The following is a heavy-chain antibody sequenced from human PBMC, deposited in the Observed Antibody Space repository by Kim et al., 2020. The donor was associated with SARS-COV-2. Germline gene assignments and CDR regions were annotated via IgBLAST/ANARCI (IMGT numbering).Heavy chain of an antibody. V-gene: IGHV3-11*05. CDR3: ARDRLAAAGRTNWFDP. D-gene: IGHD6-13*01. Sequence: ANSVKGRLTISRDTAKNSLYLQMNSLRAEDTAVYYCARDRLAAAGRTNWFDPWGQGTLVTVSS. J-gene: IGHJ5*02.